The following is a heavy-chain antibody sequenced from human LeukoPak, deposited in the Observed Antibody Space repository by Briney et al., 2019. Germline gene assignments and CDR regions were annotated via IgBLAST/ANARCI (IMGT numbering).Heavy chain of an antibody. J-gene: IGHJ2*01. CDR2: INPNTGVP. V-gene: IGHV7-4-1*02. CDR1: GYTFTAYG. Sequence: AASVTVSCTASGYTFTAYGIVWVRQAPGQGLEWMGWINPNTGVPTYAQDFSGRFVFSLDASVSTTYLHINSLKAEDTAVYYCAKSPFWYFDLWGRGTLVTVSS. CDR3: AKSPFWYFDL.